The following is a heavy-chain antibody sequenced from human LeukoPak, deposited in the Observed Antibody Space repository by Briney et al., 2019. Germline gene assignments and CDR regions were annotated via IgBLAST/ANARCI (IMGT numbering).Heavy chain of an antibody. CDR3: ARDAYSYGYRTTYYFDY. V-gene: IGHV1-2*02. Sequence: GASVKVSCKASGYTFTGYYMHWVRQAPGQGLEWMGWINPNSGGTNYAQKFQGRVTMTRDTSISTAYMELSRLRSDDTAVYYCARDAYSYGYRTTYYFDYWGQGTLVTVSS. CDR2: INPNSGGT. D-gene: IGHD5-18*01. J-gene: IGHJ4*02. CDR1: GYTFTGYY.